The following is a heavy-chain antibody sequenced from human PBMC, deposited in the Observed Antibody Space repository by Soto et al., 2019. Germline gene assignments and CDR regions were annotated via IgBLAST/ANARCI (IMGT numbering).Heavy chain of an antibody. V-gene: IGHV4-31*03. D-gene: IGHD6-13*01. CDR3: ARVSDIAAAGYFDY. Sequence: SETLSLTCTVSGGSISSGGYYWSWIRQHPGKGLEWIGYIYYSGSTYYNPSLKSRVTISVDTSKNQFSLKLSSVTAADTAVYYCARVSDIAAAGYFDYWGQGTLVTVSS. CDR2: IYYSGST. J-gene: IGHJ4*02. CDR1: GGSISSGGYY.